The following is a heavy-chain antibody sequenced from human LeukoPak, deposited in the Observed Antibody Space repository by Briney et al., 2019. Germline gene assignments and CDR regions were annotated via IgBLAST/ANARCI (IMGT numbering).Heavy chain of an antibody. D-gene: IGHD1-26*01. J-gene: IGHJ3*02. CDR1: GFTFSSYW. V-gene: IGHV3-74*01. CDR2: INSDGSST. Sequence: GGSLRLXCAASGFTFSSYWMHWDRQVPGKGLVWVSRINSDGSSTSYADSVKGRFTISRDNAKNTLYLQMNSLRAEDTAVYYRAGDGSIIAFDMWGQGTMVTVSS. CDR3: AGDGSIIAFDM.